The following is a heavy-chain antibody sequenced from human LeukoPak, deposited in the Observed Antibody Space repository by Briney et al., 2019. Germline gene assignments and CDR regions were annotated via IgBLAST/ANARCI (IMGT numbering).Heavy chain of an antibody. V-gene: IGHV4-59*01. D-gene: IGHD6-6*01. Sequence: PSETLSLTCTVSGGSISSYYWSWIRQPPGKGLEWIGYIYYSGSTNYNPSLKSRVTISVDTSKNQFSLKLSSVTASDTAVYYWARGAYSSSEPFDYWGQGTLVTVSS. CDR2: IYYSGST. CDR3: ARGAYSSSEPFDY. CDR1: GGSISSYY. J-gene: IGHJ4*02.